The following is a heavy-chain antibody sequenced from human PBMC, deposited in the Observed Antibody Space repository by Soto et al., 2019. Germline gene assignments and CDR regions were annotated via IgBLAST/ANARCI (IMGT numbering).Heavy chain of an antibody. J-gene: IGHJ5*01. D-gene: IGHD6-13*01. V-gene: IGHV4-61*01. Sequence: SETLSLTCTVSGGSPSSGTNYLSWIRQPPGKGLEWIGYIYYSGSTNYNPSLKSRVTISVDTSKNQFSLKLSSVTAADTAVYYCAREDSSSWYNLFDSWAQGTLVIVSA. CDR3: AREDSSSWYNLFDS. CDR1: GGSPSSGTNY. CDR2: IYYSGST.